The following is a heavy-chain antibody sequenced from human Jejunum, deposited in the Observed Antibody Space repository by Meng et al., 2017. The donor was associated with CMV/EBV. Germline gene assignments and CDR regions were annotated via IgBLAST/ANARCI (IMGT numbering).Heavy chain of an antibody. Sequence: NKYGRRWVRQAPGKGLEWGSSVAGNGWTYYSDSVKGRFIISRDSSTNTLNLQMHSLRVEDTALYYCARDWSETYDWGSHHYSPWPYWGQGTLVTVSS. D-gene: IGHD3-16*02. CDR1: NKYG. J-gene: IGHJ1*01. CDR2: VAGNGWT. CDR3: ARDWSETYDWGSHHYSPWPY. V-gene: IGHV3-23*01.